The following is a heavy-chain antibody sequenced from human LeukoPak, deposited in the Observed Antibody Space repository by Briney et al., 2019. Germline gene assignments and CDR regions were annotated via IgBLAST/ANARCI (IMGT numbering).Heavy chain of an antibody. CDR1: GYTFTDYY. Sequence: ASVKVSCKASGYTFTDYYMHWVRQAPGQGLEWMGWINPNSGGTNYAQKFQGRVTMTRDTSISTAYMELSRLRSDDTAVYYCARDRLAARGTFDYWGQGTLVTVSS. D-gene: IGHD6-6*01. CDR2: INPNSGGT. CDR3: ARDRLAARGTFDY. V-gene: IGHV1-2*02. J-gene: IGHJ4*02.